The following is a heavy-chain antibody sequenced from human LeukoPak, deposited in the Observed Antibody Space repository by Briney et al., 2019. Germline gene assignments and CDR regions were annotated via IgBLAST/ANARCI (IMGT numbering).Heavy chain of an antibody. V-gene: IGHV1-2*02. CDR1: GYTFTGYY. Sequence: ASVKVSCKASGYTFTGYYMHWVRQAPGQGLEWMGWINPNSGGTNYAQKFQGRVTMTRDTPISTAYMELSRLRSDDTAVYYCARAYCGGDCYSWAFDIRGQGTMVTVSS. CDR3: ARAYCGGDCYSWAFDI. J-gene: IGHJ3*02. D-gene: IGHD2-21*02. CDR2: INPNSGGT.